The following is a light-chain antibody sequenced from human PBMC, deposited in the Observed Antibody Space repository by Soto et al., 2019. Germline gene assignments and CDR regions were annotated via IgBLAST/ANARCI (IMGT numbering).Light chain of an antibody. CDR2: GAS. CDR1: QSVSSN. Sequence: EIVMTQSPATLSVSRGERATLSCRASQSVSSNLAWYLQKPGQAPRLLIYGASTRATGIPARFSGSGSGTEFTLTISSLQPEDFAGYYCQQYNNWPPITFGQGTRLEIK. J-gene: IGKJ5*01. CDR3: QQYNNWPPIT. V-gene: IGKV3-15*01.